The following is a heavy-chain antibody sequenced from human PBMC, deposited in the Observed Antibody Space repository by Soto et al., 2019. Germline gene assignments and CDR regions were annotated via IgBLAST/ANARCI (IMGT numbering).Heavy chain of an antibody. D-gene: IGHD4-4*01. CDR2: ILHDGSAE. CDR1: GFTFPNYD. J-gene: IGHJ6*02. CDR3: ARSRDGYSFYFYYGMDG. Sequence: GGSLRLYCAASGFTFPNYDRHLVRQAPGKGLEWMALILHDGSAEYYADSVKGRFTISRDNSKITLYLQMNSLRAGDTAVYYCARSRDGYSFYFYYGMDGWGQGTTVTVSS. V-gene: IGHV3-30*03.